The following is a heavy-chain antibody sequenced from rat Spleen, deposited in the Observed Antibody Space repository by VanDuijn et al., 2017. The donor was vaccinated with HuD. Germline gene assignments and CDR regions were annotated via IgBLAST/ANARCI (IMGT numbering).Heavy chain of an antibody. CDR1: GFTFSDFP. D-gene: IGHD4-6*01. CDR2: ISSVNFNT. Sequence: EVQLVESDGGLVQPGRSLRLSCAASGFTFSDFPMAWVSQTPQKGLEWVATISSVNFNTYSPDSVTGRFTISRDNAKSTLYLQMNDLRYEDTATYYCTRGTYFRHWGQGVMVTVSS. V-gene: IGHV5-7*01. CDR3: TRGTYFRH. J-gene: IGHJ2*01.